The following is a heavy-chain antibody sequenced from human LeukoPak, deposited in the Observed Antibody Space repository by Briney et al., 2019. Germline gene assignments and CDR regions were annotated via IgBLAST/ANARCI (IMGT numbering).Heavy chain of an antibody. Sequence: PGGSLRLSCSASGFTFSSYAMHWVRQAPGKGLEYVSAISSSGGSTYYADSVKGRFTISRDNSKNTLYLQMSSLRAEDTAVYYCVKDRSRRYSGSYYPFDYWGQGTLVTVSS. D-gene: IGHD1-26*01. CDR2: ISSSGGST. V-gene: IGHV3-64D*09. CDR1: GFTFSSYA. J-gene: IGHJ4*02. CDR3: VKDRSRRYSGSYYPFDY.